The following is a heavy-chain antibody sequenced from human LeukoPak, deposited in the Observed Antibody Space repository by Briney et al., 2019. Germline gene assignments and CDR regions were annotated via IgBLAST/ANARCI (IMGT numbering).Heavy chain of an antibody. J-gene: IGHJ5*02. D-gene: IGHD6-13*01. CDR1: GFTFSNYW. CDR3: AKEEGYWFDP. Sequence: GGSLRLSCAASGFTFSNYWMHWVRHAPGKGLVWVSRINTDGRSTYYADSVKGRFTISRDNAKNTLYLQMNSLRAGDTALYYCAKEEGYWFDPWGQGTLVTVSS. V-gene: IGHV3-74*01. CDR2: INTDGRST.